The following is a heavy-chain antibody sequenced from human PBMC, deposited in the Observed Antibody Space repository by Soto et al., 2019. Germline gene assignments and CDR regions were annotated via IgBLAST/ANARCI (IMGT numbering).Heavy chain of an antibody. CDR2: IYYGGST. CDR1: GGSISSGDYS. D-gene: IGHD3-22*01. J-gene: IGHJ4*02. CDR3: ARVRREYDNSGPVDY. V-gene: IGHV4-30-2*01. Sequence: SETLSLTCAVSGGSISSGDYSWNWIRQPPGKGLEWIGYIYYGGSTYYNPSLQSRVTMSVDRSRNQFSLKLNSVTAADTAVYYCARVRREYDNSGPVDYWGQGTPVTVSS.